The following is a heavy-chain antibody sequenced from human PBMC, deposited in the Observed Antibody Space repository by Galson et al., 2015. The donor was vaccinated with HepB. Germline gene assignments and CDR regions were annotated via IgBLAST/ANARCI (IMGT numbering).Heavy chain of an antibody. V-gene: IGHV4-39*01. CDR2: IYYSGST. CDR3: ATYYGDRPFDY. D-gene: IGHD4-17*01. CDR1: GGSISSSSYY. Sequence: ETLSLTCTVSGGSISSSSYYWGWIRQPPGKGLEWIGSIYYSGSTYYNPSLKSRVTISVDTSKNQFSLKLSSVTAADTAVYYCATYYGDRPFDYWGQGTLSPSPQ. J-gene: IGHJ4*02.